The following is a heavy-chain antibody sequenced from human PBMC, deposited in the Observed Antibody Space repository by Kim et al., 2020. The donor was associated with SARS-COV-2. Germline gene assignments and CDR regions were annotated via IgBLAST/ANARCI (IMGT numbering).Heavy chain of an antibody. Sequence: GGSLRLSCAASGFTVSSNYMSWVRQAPGKGLEWVSVIYSAGSTYYADSVKGRFIISRDSSRNTLYLQMNSLRAEDTAVYYCARDLIAGQRPIYYYYGMD. D-gene: IGHD2-21*01. CDR3: ARDLIAGQRPIYYYYGMD. CDR2: IYSAGST. J-gene: IGHJ6*01. V-gene: IGHV3-66*01. CDR1: GFTVSSNY.